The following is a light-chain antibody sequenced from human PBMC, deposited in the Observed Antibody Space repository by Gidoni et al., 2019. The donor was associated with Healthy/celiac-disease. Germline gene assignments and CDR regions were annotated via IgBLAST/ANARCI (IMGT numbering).Light chain of an antibody. Sequence: DIVMTQSPDSLAVSLGVRATINCKSSQSVLYSSNNKNYLAWYQQKPGQPPKLLIYYASTRESGVPARFSGSGSGTDFTLTISSLQADDFAVYYCQQYYSNPFTFGPGTKVEIK. CDR1: QSVLYSSNNKNY. CDR2: YAS. CDR3: QQYYSNPFT. V-gene: IGKV4-1*01. J-gene: IGKJ3*01.